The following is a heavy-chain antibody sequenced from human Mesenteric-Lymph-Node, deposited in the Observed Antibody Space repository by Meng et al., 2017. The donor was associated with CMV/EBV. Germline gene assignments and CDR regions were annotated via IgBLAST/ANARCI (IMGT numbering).Heavy chain of an antibody. J-gene: IGHJ4*02. CDR1: GFTFSSYA. Sequence: GGSLRLSCAAAGFTFSSYAMSWVRQAPGKGLEWVSAISGSDGSTYYADSVKGRYTISRDNSKNALYLQMNSLRPEDTAVYYCAKAPVRGVIIGVGYWGQGTLVTVSS. CDR2: ISGSDGST. V-gene: IGHV3-23*01. CDR3: AKAPVRGVIIGVGY. D-gene: IGHD3-10*01.